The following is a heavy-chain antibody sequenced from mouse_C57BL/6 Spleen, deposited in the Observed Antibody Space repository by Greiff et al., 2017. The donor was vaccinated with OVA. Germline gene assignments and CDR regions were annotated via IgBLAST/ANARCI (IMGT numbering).Heavy chain of an antibody. CDR2: INPYTGGT. J-gene: IGHJ3*01. CDR3: ARRALGFAY. CDR1: GYTFTDYY. D-gene: IGHD3-3*01. Sequence: EVQLQESGPVLVKPGASVKMSCKASGYTFTDYYMNWVKRSHGKSLEWIGVINPYTGGTSYNQKFKGKATLTVDKSSSTAYMGLNSLTSEDSAVYYCARRALGFAYWCQGTLVTVSA. V-gene: IGHV1-19*01.